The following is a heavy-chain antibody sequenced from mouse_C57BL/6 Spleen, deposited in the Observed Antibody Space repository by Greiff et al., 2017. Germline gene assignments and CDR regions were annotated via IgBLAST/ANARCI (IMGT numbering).Heavy chain of an antibody. V-gene: IGHV1-19*01. J-gene: IGHJ2*01. Sequence: VQLQQSGPVLVKPGASVKMSCKASGYTFTDYYMNWVKQSHGKSLEWIGVINPYNGGTSYNQKFKGKATLTVDKSSSTAYMELNSLTSEDSAVYYCARGDAYFDYCGQGTTLTVSS. CDR1: GYTFTDYY. CDR2: INPYNGGT. CDR3: ARGDAYFDY.